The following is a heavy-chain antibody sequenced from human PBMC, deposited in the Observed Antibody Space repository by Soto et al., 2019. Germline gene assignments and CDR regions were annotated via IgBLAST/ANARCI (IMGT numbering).Heavy chain of an antibody. V-gene: IGHV6-1*01. J-gene: IGHJ5*02. CDR2: TYYRSKWYN. CDR3: ARDRGYSENLLHP. D-gene: IGHD6-13*01. CDR1: GDSVSSNSAA. Sequence: SQTLSLTCAISGDSVSSNSAAWNWIRQSPSRGLEWLGRTYYRSKWYNDYAVSVKSRITINPDASKNQFSLQLNSVTPEDKAVYYWARDRGYSENLLHPWGQRTLVTVSS.